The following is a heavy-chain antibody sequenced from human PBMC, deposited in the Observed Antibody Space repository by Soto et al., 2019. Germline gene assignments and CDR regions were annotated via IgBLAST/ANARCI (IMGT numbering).Heavy chain of an antibody. CDR2: IYYSGST. CDR3: ARQRTSVVTQAYFDV. Sequence: LGPLTRTFAVSRASNRSRRNYCHWIRHPRAKGPEWIGSIYYSGSTYNNPSLRSRVSMSIDTSKDQFSLKLKSVTAADTALYFCARQRTSVVTQAYFDVWGPG. V-gene: IGHV4-39*01. J-gene: IGHJ4*02. D-gene: IGHD2-21*02. CDR1: RASNRSRRNY.